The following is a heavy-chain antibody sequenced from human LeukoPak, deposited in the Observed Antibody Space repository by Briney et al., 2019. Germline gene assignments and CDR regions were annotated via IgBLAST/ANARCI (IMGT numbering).Heavy chain of an antibody. CDR3: ARLVVGALDY. Sequence: SGTLSLTCAVDGGSFSGYYWSWIRQPPVNGQEWIGEINHSGSTNYYPSLTSRVTISVDTSKNQFSLKLSSVTAADTAVYYCARLVVGALDYCGQGTLVTVSS. J-gene: IGHJ4*02. V-gene: IGHV4-34*01. CDR1: GGSFSGYY. D-gene: IGHD1-26*01. CDR2: INHSGST.